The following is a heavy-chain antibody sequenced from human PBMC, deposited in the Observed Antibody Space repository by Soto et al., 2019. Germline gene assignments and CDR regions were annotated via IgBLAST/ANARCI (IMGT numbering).Heavy chain of an antibody. D-gene: IGHD2-2*02. Sequence: EVQLLESGGGLVQPGGSLTLSCAASRFTLRSYAMTWVRQAPGKGLEWVSGISASGDITYYADSVKGRFTTSRDNFRDTLDLQMQSLPAEDTAVDYCAEPPPYTTDDTFDIWGQGTMVTVSS. CDR3: AEPPPYTTDDTFDI. CDR2: ISASGDIT. V-gene: IGHV3-23*01. J-gene: IGHJ3*02. CDR1: RFTLRSYA.